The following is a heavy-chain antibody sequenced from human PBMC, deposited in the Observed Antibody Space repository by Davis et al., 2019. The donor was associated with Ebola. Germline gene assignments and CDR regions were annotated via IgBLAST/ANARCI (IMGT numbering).Heavy chain of an antibody. CDR1: GGSISSYY. D-gene: IGHD2-15*01. V-gene: IGHV4-59*01. Sequence: SETLSLTCIVSGGSISSYYWSWIRQPPGKGLEWIGYIYYSGSTNYNPSLKSRVTISVDTSKNQFSLKLSSVTAADTAVYYCARASWGYCSGGSCYHIDYWGQGTLVTVSS. CDR2: IYYSGST. CDR3: ARASWGYCSGGSCYHIDY. J-gene: IGHJ4*02.